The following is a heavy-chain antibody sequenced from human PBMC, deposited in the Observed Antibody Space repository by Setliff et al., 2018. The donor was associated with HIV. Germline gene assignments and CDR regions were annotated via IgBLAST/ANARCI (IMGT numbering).Heavy chain of an antibody. V-gene: IGHV4-59*08. CDR3: ARAAYSGTYVWEPATDL. D-gene: IGHD1-26*01. CDR2: IYYSGTT. CDR1: GGSISSYY. Sequence: PSETLSLTCTVSGGSISSYYWSWIRQPPGKGLEWIGYIYYSGTTNYSPSLTSRVSISLDPSRSQFSLTLRSVTAADTAVYYCARAAYSGTYVWEPATDLWGRGTLVTVSS. J-gene: IGHJ2*01.